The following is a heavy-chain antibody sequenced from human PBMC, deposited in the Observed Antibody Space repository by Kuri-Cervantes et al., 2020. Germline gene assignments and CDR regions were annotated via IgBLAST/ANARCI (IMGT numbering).Heavy chain of an antibody. J-gene: IGHJ1*01. Sequence: GESLKISCAASGFTFSNAWMSWVRQAPGKGLEWVGRIKSKTDGGTTDYAAPVKGRFTISRDDSKNTLYLQMNSLRAEDTAVYYCARDGCSSTSCYMYFQHWGQGTLVTVSS. CDR3: ARDGCSSTSCYMYFQH. D-gene: IGHD2-2*02. CDR2: IKSKTDGGTT. CDR1: GFTFSNAW. V-gene: IGHV3-15*01.